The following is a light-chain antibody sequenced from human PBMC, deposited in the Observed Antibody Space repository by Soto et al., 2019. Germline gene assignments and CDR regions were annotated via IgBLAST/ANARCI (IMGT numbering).Light chain of an antibody. V-gene: IGKV1-39*01. CDR2: AAS. Sequence: IRIAQCPCSHFAAGGISIKNTCRASQSITSYLNCYQQKPGKAPKLLIYAASSLQSEVPSRFSGSGSGTDFTFNLSSLQHEDFPTYHSHQSYSTPPPVGAETKVDI. CDR3: HQSYSTPPP. J-gene: IGKJ4*01. CDR1: QSITSY.